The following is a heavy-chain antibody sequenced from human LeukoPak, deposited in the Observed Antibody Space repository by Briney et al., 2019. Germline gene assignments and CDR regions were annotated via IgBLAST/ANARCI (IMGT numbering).Heavy chain of an antibody. CDR3: AKGGYSGSCYEVSYFDY. D-gene: IGHD1-26*01. CDR2: ISWNSGSI. J-gene: IGHJ4*02. CDR1: GFTFDDYA. V-gene: IGHV3-9*01. Sequence: GGSLRLSCAASGFTFDDYAMHWVRQAPGKGLEWVSGISWNSGSIGYADSVKGRFTISRDNAKNSLYLQMNSLRAEDTALYYCAKGGYSGSCYEVSYFDYWGQGTLVTVSS.